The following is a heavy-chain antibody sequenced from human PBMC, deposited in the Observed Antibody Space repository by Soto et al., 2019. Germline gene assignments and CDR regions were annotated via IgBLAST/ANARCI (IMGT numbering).Heavy chain of an antibody. CDR3: ARGVSVAGSYFQY. CDR1: GFTFSSYA. D-gene: IGHD6-19*01. J-gene: IGHJ1*01. V-gene: IGHV3-30-3*01. Sequence: QVQLVESGGGVVQPGRSLRLSCAASGFTFSSYAIHWVRQAPGKGLEWVAVISYDGSNKYYADSVNGRFTISRDNSKNTLYLQMNSLRAEDTAVYYCARGVSVAGSYFQYWGQGILVTVSS. CDR2: ISYDGSNK.